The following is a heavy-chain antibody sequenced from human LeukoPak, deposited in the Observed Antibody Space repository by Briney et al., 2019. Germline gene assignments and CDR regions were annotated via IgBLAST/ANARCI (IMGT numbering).Heavy chain of an antibody. V-gene: IGHV3-21*01. CDR1: GFTFSNYN. D-gene: IGHD3-3*02. CDR2: ISSSSTYT. CDR3: ARGVHYLSVGGHRRGMDV. Sequence: GGSLRLSCAASGFTFSNYNMNWVRQTPGKGLELVAAISSSSTYTYYGDSVKGRFTISRDNAKNSLYPQMHSLRVDDTAVYYCARGVHYLSVGGHRRGMDVWGQGTTVTLSS. J-gene: IGHJ6*02.